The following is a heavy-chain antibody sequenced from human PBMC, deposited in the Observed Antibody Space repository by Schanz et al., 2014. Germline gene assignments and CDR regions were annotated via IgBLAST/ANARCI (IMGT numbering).Heavy chain of an antibody. CDR1: GFTVSSNY. CDR3: AKRCSSTSCSHGAFDI. D-gene: IGHD2-2*01. Sequence: EVQLVESGGGLIQPGGSLRLSCVASGFTVSSNYMSWVRQAPGKGLEWVSVIYSDGRTYYGDSVKGRFTISRDNSKNMLCLLFFLLSFPPISVSSSAKRCSSTSCSHGAFDIWGQGTMVTVSS. CDR2: IYSDGRT. V-gene: IGHV3-53*01. J-gene: IGHJ3*02.